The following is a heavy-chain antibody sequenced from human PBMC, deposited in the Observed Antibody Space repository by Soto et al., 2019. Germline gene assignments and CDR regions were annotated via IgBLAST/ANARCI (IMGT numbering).Heavy chain of an antibody. V-gene: IGHV1-69*13. J-gene: IGHJ6*02. Sequence: QVQLVQSGAEVKKPGASVNVSCKASGGTFNSYAVTWVRQAPGQGLEWMGGIIPIFGTPNYAQKFQGRVTITADKSTSTVYMELSSLRSEDTAVYYCARYDYSSLYGMDIWGQGTTVTVSS. D-gene: IGHD4-4*01. CDR3: ARYDYSSLYGMDI. CDR1: GGTFNSYA. CDR2: IIPIFGTP.